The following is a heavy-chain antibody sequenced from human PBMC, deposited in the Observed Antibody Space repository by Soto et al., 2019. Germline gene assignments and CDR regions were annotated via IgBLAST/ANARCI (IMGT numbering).Heavy chain of an antibody. D-gene: IGHD1-1*01. J-gene: IGHJ5*02. CDR2: IYYSGST. V-gene: IGHV4-39*01. CDR1: GGSISSSSYY. Sequence: SETLSLTCTVSGGSISSSSYYWGWIRQPPGKGLEWIGSIYYSGSTYYNPSLKSRVTISVDTSKNQFSLKLSSVTAADTAVYYCARRASSERRYNWFDPWGQGTLVTVSS. CDR3: ARRASSERRYNWFDP.